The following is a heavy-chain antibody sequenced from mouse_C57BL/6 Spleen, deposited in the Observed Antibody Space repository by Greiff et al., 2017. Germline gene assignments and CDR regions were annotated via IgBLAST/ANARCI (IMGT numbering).Heavy chain of an antibody. CDR3: ARESVDGHYAMDY. J-gene: IGHJ4*01. CDR2: INPNNGGT. V-gene: IGHV1-18*01. D-gene: IGHD2-3*01. Sequence: VQLKESGPELVKPGASVKIPCKASGYTFTDYNMDWVKQSHGKSLEWIGDINPNNGGTIYNQKFKGKATLTVDKSSSTAYMELRSLTSEDTAVYYCARESVDGHYAMDYWGQGTSVTVSS. CDR1: GYTFTDYN.